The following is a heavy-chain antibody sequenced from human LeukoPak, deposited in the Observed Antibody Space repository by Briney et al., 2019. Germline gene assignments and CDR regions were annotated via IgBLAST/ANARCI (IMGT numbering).Heavy chain of an antibody. Sequence: ASVKVSCKASGYTFTSYGISWVRQAPGQGLEWMGWISAYNGNTNYAQKLQGRVTMTTDTSTSTAYMELRSLRSDDTAVYYCARDRRYSSSSLGYYYMDVWGKGTTVTVSS. CDR1: GYTFTSYG. D-gene: IGHD6-6*01. J-gene: IGHJ6*03. CDR2: ISAYNGNT. CDR3: ARDRRYSSSSLGYYYMDV. V-gene: IGHV1-18*01.